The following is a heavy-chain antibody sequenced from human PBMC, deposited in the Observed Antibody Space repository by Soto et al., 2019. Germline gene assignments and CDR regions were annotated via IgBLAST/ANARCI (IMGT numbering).Heavy chain of an antibody. J-gene: IGHJ6*02. Sequence: SVKVSCKASGGTFSSYAISWVRQAPVQGLEWMGGIIPIFGTANYAQKFQGRVTITADESTSTAYMELSSLRSEDTAVYYCARDSHSSGWYQTLYYYYGMDVWGQGTTVTVSS. CDR3: ARDSHSSGWYQTLYYYYGMDV. D-gene: IGHD6-19*01. CDR1: GGTFSSYA. CDR2: IIPIFGTA. V-gene: IGHV1-69*01.